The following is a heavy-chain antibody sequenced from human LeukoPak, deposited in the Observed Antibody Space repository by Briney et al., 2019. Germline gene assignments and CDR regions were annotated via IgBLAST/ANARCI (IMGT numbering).Heavy chain of an antibody. V-gene: IGHV4-59*01. D-gene: IGHD3-22*01. Sequence: PSETLSLTCTVSGGSISSYYWSWIRQPPEKGLEWIGYIHYSGSTNYNPSLKSRVTISVDTSKNQFSLKLSSVTAADTAVYYCASPAVVKGWWYFDLWGRGTLVTVSS. J-gene: IGHJ2*01. CDR3: ASPAVVKGWWYFDL. CDR1: GGSISSYY. CDR2: IHYSGST.